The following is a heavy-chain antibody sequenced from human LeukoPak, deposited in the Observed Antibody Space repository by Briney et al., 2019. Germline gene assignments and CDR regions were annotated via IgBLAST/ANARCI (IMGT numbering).Heavy chain of an antibody. Sequence: GASVKVSCKASSYTFNRNGISWVRQAPGQGLEWMGWISAYNGNTNYAQKLQGRVTMTTDTSTSTAYMELRSLRSDDTAVYYCARDVPQLGVYMDVWGKGTTVTVSS. CDR1: SYTFNRNG. D-gene: IGHD2-2*01. J-gene: IGHJ6*03. V-gene: IGHV1-18*01. CDR2: ISAYNGNT. CDR3: ARDVPQLGVYMDV.